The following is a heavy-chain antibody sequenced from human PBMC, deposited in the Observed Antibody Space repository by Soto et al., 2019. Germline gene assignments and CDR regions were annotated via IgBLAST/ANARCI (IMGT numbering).Heavy chain of an antibody. V-gene: IGHV4-34*01. J-gene: IGHJ6*02. CDR1: GGTFSGYY. CDR3: ARSRGFLGWLLSHYDMDV. D-gene: IGHD3-3*01. Sequence: PSETLSLTCAVYGGTFSGYYWSWIRQPPGKGLEWIGEINHSGSTNYNPSLKSRVTISVDTSKNQFSQRLSSVTPAARAFYYCARSRGFLGWLLSHYDMDVWGQGTTFTVSS. CDR2: INHSGST.